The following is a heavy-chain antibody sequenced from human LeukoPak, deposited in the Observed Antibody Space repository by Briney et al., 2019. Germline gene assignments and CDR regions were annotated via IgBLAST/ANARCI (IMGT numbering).Heavy chain of an antibody. CDR2: TYYRSKWYN. V-gene: IGHV6-1*01. D-gene: IGHD6-13*01. CDR1: GDSGSSNSAA. J-gene: IGHJ6*04. CDR3: ARGIAAAGTIYYYGMDV. Sequence: SQTLSLTCAISGDSGSSNSAAWNWIRQSPSRSLEWLGRTYYRSKWYNDYAVSVKSRITINPDTSKNQFSLQLNSVTPEDTAVYYCARGIAAAGTIYYYGMDVWGKGTTVTVSS.